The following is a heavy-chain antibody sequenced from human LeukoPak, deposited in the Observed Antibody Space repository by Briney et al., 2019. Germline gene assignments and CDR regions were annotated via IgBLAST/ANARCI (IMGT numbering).Heavy chain of an antibody. Sequence: ASVKVSCKASGGTFSSYAISWVRQAPGQGLEWMGRIIPILGIANYAQKFQGRVTITADKSTSTAYMELSSLRSEDTAVYYCAGTGLRRLVTNEYFQHWGQGTLVTVSS. J-gene: IGHJ1*01. V-gene: IGHV1-69*04. CDR3: AGTGLRRLVTNEYFQH. CDR2: IIPILGIA. D-gene: IGHD3-9*01. CDR1: GGTFSSYA.